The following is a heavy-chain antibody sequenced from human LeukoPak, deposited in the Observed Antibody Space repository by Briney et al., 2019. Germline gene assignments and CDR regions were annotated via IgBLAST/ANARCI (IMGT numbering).Heavy chain of an antibody. Sequence: GGSLRLSCAASGFTFSSYEMNWVRQAPGKGLEWVSYISSSGSTIYYADSVKGRFTISRDNAKNSLYLQMNSLRAEDTAVYYCAREGGYSYGHTYYHYYYGMDVWGKGTTVTVSS. V-gene: IGHV3-48*03. CDR2: ISSSGSTI. CDR3: AREGGYSYGHTYYHYYYGMDV. D-gene: IGHD5-18*01. J-gene: IGHJ6*04. CDR1: GFTFSSYE.